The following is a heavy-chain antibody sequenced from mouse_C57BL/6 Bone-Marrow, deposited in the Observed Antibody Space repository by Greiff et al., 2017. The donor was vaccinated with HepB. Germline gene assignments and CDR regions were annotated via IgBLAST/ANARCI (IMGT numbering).Heavy chain of an antibody. CDR3: ARGYYDYDGFDY. Sequence: VQLKQSGPELVKPGASVKIPCKASGYTFTDYNMDWVKQSHGKSLEWIGDINPNNGGTIYNQKFKGKATLTVDKSSSTAYMELRSLTSEDTAVYYCARGYYDYDGFDYWGQGTTLTVSS. J-gene: IGHJ2*01. D-gene: IGHD2-4*01. CDR1: GYTFTDYN. V-gene: IGHV1-18*01. CDR2: INPNNGGT.